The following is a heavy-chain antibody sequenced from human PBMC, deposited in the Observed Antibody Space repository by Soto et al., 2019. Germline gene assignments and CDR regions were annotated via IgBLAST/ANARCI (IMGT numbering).Heavy chain of an antibody. D-gene: IGHD4-17*01. CDR1: GFSLTTTHMG. CDR3: AHSVDYVLLSFDH. CDR2: IYWDDDK. Sequence: QITLKESGPPLVRPEQTLTLTCAFSGFSLTTTHMGVAWIRQPPGKALEWLALIYWDDDKRYSPSRKNRLAIPKDTSRNRVVLTITNSNPEDTGTYFCAHSVDYVLLSFDHWGPGTLVTVSS. J-gene: IGHJ4*02. V-gene: IGHV2-5*02.